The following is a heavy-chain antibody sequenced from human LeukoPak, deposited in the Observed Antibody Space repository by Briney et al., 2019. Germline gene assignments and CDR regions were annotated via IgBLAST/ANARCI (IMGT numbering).Heavy chain of an antibody. J-gene: IGHJ4*02. CDR3: ARARQHDYVPSYLDH. CDR2: ISYDGSNK. CDR1: GFTFSSYA. D-gene: IGHD5-12*01. V-gene: IGHV3-30-3*01. Sequence: GGSLRLSCAASGFTFSSYAMHWVRQAPGKGLEWVAVISYDGSNKYSADSVKGRFTISRDNSKNTLYLQMNSLRAEDTAVYYCARARQHDYVPSYLDHWGQGTLVTLPS.